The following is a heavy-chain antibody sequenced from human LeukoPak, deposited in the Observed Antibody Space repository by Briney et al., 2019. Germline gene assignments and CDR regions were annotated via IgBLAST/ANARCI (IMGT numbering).Heavy chain of an antibody. J-gene: IGHJ6*03. V-gene: IGHV1-2*02. Sequence: ASVKVSCKASGYTFTGYYMHWVRQAPGQGLEWMGWIKPNSGGTKNAQKFQGRVTMTRDTSISTAYMELSRLRSDDTAVYYCARSYFYYDILTGSSYYYYMDVWGKGTTVTISS. D-gene: IGHD3-9*01. CDR2: IKPNSGGT. CDR1: GYTFTGYY. CDR3: ARSYFYYDILTGSSYYYYMDV.